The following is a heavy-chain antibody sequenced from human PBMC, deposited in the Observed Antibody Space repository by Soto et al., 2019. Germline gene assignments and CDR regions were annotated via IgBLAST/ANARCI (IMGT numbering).Heavy chain of an antibody. CDR2: MYHRGGT. J-gene: IGHJ4*02. CDR1: GYSISSGHY. V-gene: IGHV4-38-2*01. CDR3: ARVNTHDWNDGAYDY. D-gene: IGHD1-1*01. Sequence: SETLSLTCAVSGYSISSGHYWAWIRQPPGKGLEWIGSMYHRGGTYYSPSLKSRITMSVDTSKNQFSLNLSFVTAADTAVYYCARVNTHDWNDGAYDYWGQGILVTVS.